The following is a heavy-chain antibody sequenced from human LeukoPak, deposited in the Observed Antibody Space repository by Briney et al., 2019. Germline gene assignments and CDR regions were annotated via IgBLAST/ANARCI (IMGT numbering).Heavy chain of an antibody. D-gene: IGHD4-17*01. V-gene: IGHV4-59*01. J-gene: IGHJ4*02. Sequence: PSETLSLTCAVSGGSISTYYWSWIRQPPGKGLEWIGYIYHGGSAMYSPSLRSRVTISVDRPNNHFSLKLTSVTAADTAVYFCAITTRDDFGEYFFDYWGQGILVTVSS. CDR1: GGSISTYY. CDR3: AITTRDDFGEYFFDY. CDR2: IYHGGSA.